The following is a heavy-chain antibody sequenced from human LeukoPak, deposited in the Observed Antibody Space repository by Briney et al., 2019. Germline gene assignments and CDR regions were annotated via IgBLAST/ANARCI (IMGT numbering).Heavy chain of an antibody. Sequence: ASVEVSCKASGCTFTSYDINWVRQATGQGLEWMGWMHPNSGNTGYAQKFQGRVTITRNTSISTAYMELRSLRSDDTAVYYCARGGSSPASHAFELWGQGTTVTVSS. CDR1: GCTFTSYD. J-gene: IGHJ3*01. D-gene: IGHD6-6*01. CDR2: MHPNSGNT. V-gene: IGHV1-8*03. CDR3: ARGGSSPASHAFEL.